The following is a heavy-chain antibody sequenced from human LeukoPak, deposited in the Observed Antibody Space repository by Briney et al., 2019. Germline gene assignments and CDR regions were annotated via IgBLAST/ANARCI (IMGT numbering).Heavy chain of an antibody. Sequence: SETLSLTCTVSDGSISNYYWSWIRQPPGKGLEWIGYIFYTGSTNYNPSLKSRVTISVDTSKNQFSLKLSSVTAADTAVYYCARHGYCSSTSCYYYYYYMDVWGKGTTVTVSS. V-gene: IGHV4-59*08. CDR3: ARHGYCSSTSCYYYYYYMDV. CDR1: DGSISNYY. CDR2: IFYTGST. J-gene: IGHJ6*03. D-gene: IGHD2-2*03.